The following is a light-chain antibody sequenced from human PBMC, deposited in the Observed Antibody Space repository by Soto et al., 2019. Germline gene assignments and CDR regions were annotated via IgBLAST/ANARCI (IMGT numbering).Light chain of an antibody. CDR2: SNN. CDR3: AAWDDSLNGHVV. J-gene: IGLJ2*01. V-gene: IGLV1-44*01. CDR1: SSNIGSNT. Sequence: VLTQPPSASGTPGQRVTISCSGSSSNIGSNTVNWYQQLPGTAPKLLIYSNNQRPSGVPDRFSGSKSGTSASLAISGLQSEDEADYYCAAWDDSLNGHVVFGRGTKLTVL.